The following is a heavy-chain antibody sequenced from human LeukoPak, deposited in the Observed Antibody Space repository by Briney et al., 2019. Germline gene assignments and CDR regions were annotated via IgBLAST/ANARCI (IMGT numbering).Heavy chain of an antibody. J-gene: IGHJ5*02. CDR2: MNPNSGNT. V-gene: IGHV1-8*01. D-gene: IGHD4-11*01. CDR3: ARAVTTIAPNWFDP. CDR1: GYTFTSYD. Sequence: GASVKVSCKASGYTFTSYDINWVRQATGQGLEWMGWMNPNSGNTGYAQKFQGRVTMTRNTSISTAYMELSSLRSGDTAVYYCARAVTTIAPNWFDPWGQGTLVTVSS.